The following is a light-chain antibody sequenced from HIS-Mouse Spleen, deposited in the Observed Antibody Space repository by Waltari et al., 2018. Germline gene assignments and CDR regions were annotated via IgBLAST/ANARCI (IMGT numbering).Light chain of an antibody. Sequence: SYELTQPPSVSVSPRQTASITFSGVKLGDKYACWYQQKPGPSPVLVIYQDSKRPSGIPERFSGSNSGNTATLTISGTQAMDEADYYCQAWDSSTDVFGTGTKVTVL. CDR2: QDS. CDR3: QAWDSSTDV. V-gene: IGLV3-1*01. CDR1: KLGDKY. J-gene: IGLJ1*01.